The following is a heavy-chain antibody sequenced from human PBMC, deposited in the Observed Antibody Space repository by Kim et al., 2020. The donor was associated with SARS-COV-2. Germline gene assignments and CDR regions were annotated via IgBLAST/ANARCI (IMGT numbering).Heavy chain of an antibody. D-gene: IGHD3-10*01. Sequence: GGSLRLSCAASGITFSSRAMTWVRQAPGKGLEWVSTITDTGDDAHYADSVKGRFSISRDNSENTLYLQMNSLRAEDTGLYYCAAESTLVRGIITFYNYFMDVWGKGTMVTVSS. V-gene: IGHV3-23*01. J-gene: IGHJ6*03. CDR2: ITDTGDDA. CDR1: GITFSSRA. CDR3: AAESTLVRGIITFYNYFMDV.